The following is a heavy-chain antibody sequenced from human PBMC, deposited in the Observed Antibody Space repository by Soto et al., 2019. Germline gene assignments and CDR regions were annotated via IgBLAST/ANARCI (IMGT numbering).Heavy chain of an antibody. CDR3: ARVGHRDFWSGYYLEGGWFDP. V-gene: IGHV1-46*01. CDR2: INPSGGST. Sequence: GASVKVSCKASGYTFTSYYMHWVRQAPGQGLEWMGIINPSGGSTSYAQKFQGRVTMTRDTSTSTVYMELSSLRSEDTAVYYCARVGHRDFWSGYYLEGGWFDPWGQGTLVTVSS. CDR1: GYTFTSYY. J-gene: IGHJ5*02. D-gene: IGHD3-3*01.